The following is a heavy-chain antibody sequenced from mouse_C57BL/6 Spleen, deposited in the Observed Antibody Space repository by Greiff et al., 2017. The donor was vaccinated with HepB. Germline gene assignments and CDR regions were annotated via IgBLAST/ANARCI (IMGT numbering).Heavy chain of an antibody. V-gene: IGHV1-69*01. J-gene: IGHJ2*01. CDR2: IDPSDSYT. CDR3: ARSGDYDGVYFDY. CDR1: GYTFTSYW. D-gene: IGHD2-4*01. Sequence: QVQLQQSGAELVMPGASVKLSCKASGYTFTSYWMHWVKQRPGQGLEWIGEIDPSDSYTNYNQKFKGKSTLTVDKSSSTAYMQLSSLTSEDSAVYYCARSGDYDGVYFDYWGQGTTLTVSS.